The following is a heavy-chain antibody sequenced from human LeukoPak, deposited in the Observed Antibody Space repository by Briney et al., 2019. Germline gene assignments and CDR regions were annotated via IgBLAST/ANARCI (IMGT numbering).Heavy chain of an antibody. CDR2: IYYSGST. J-gene: IGHJ3*02. CDR1: SGSISSSFYY. D-gene: IGHD3-10*01. Sequence: KSSETLSLTCTVSSGSISSSFYYWGWIRQPPGKGLEWIGSIYYSGSTYYNPSLKSRATISVDTSKNQFSLKLSSVTAADTAVYYCARKPYYYGSGSYYNSAFDIWGQGTRVTVSS. CDR3: ARKPYYYGSGSYYNSAFDI. V-gene: IGHV4-39*01.